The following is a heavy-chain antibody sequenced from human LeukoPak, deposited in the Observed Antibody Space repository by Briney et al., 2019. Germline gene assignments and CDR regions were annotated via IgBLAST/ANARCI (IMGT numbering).Heavy chain of an antibody. Sequence: PSETLSLTCTVSGGSISSYYWSLIRQPPGKGLEWIGYIYYSGSTNYNPSLKSRVTISVDTSKNQFSLKLSSVTAADTAVYYCARFVAYYYGSGSYWFDYWGQGTLVTVSS. CDR3: ARFVAYYYGSGSYWFDY. CDR1: GGSISSYY. D-gene: IGHD3-10*01. CDR2: IYYSGST. J-gene: IGHJ4*02. V-gene: IGHV4-59*01.